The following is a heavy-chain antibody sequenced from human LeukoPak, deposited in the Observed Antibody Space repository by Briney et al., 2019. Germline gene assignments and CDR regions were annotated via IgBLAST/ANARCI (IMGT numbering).Heavy chain of an antibody. CDR2: ISSSGSTI. D-gene: IGHD6-13*01. CDR3: AAVASSWYPFDY. Sequence: GRSLRLSCAASGFTFSDYYMSWIRQAPGKGLEWVSYISSSGSTIYYADSVKGRFTISRDNAKNSLYLQMNSLRAEDTAVYYCAAVASSWYPFDYWGQGTLVTVSS. CDR1: GFTFSDYY. V-gene: IGHV3-11*01. J-gene: IGHJ4*02.